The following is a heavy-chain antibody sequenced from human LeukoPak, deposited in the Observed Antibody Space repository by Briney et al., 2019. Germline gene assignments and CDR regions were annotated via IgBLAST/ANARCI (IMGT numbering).Heavy chain of an antibody. V-gene: IGHV1-46*01. Sequence: GASVKVSCKASGYTFTSYYMHWVRQAPGQGLEWMGIINPSGGSTSYAQKFQGRVTMTRDTSTSTVYMELSSLRSEDTAVYYCAGQHPRNTVDFWGQGTLVTVSS. CDR2: INPSGGST. D-gene: IGHD2-8*02. J-gene: IGHJ4*02. CDR3: AGQHPRNTVDF. CDR1: GYTFTSYY.